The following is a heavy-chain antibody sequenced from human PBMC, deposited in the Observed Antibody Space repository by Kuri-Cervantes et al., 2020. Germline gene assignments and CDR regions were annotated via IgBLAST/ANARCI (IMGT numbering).Heavy chain of an antibody. V-gene: IGHV4-59*08. Sequence: SETLSLTCTVSGGSISSYYWSWIRQSPGKGLEWIGSLYHGGTTYYNPPLKSRVTISVDTSKNQFSLNLSSVTAADTAVYYCARPNLSGSYYPFDYWGQGTLVTVSS. CDR1: GGSISSYY. D-gene: IGHD1-26*01. CDR3: ARPNLSGSYYPFDY. CDR2: LYHGGTT. J-gene: IGHJ4*02.